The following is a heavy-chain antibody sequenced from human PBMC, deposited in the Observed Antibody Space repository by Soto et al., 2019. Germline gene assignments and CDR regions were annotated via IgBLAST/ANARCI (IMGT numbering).Heavy chain of an antibody. V-gene: IGHV3-33*01. CDR3: ARDEFGDAYDV. J-gene: IGHJ3*01. D-gene: IGHD3-16*01. Sequence: QVQLVESGGGVVQPGRSLRLSCAASGFTFSSYGIHWVRQAPGKGLEWVAVIWYDGIKKYYADSVKSRFTISRDNFKNTVYLQMNSLRGEDTAVYYCARDEFGDAYDVWGQGTMVTVSS. CDR1: GFTFSSYG. CDR2: IWYDGIKK.